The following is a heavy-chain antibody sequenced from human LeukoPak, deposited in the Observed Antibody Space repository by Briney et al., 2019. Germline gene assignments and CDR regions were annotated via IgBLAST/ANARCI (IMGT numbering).Heavy chain of an antibody. CDR1: GYSSTSYW. CDR2: IDPSDSYT. Sequence: GESLRISCKGSGYSSTSYWISWVRQMPGKGLEWMGRIDPSDSYTNYSPSFQGHVTISADKSISTAYLQWSSLKASDTAMYYCARLYYGSGSQTGADYWGQGTLVTVSS. CDR3: ARLYYGSGSQTGADY. V-gene: IGHV5-10-1*01. J-gene: IGHJ4*02. D-gene: IGHD3-10*01.